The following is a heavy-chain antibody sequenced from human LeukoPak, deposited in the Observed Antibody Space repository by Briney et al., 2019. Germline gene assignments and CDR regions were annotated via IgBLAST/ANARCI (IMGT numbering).Heavy chain of an antibody. D-gene: IGHD3-22*01. Sequence: PSQTLSLTCTVSGGSISSGSYYWSWIRQPAGKGLEWIGRIYTSGSTNYNPSLKSRVTMSVDTSKNQFSLKLSSVTAADTAVYYCARDARWWDDSSGYFDHWGQGTLVTVSS. V-gene: IGHV4-61*02. CDR1: GGSISSGSYY. CDR2: IYTSGST. CDR3: ARDARWWDDSSGYFDH. J-gene: IGHJ4*02.